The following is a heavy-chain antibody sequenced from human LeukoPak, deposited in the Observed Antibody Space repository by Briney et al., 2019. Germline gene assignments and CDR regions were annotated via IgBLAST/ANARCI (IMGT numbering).Heavy chain of an antibody. CDR1: GYTLTELS. D-gene: IGHD3-22*01. CDR3: ATVTKTYDSSGYYYVGGY. Sequence: VASVKVSCKVSGYTLTELSMHWVRQAPGKGLEWMGGFDPEDGETIYAQKFQGRVTMTEDTSTDTAYMELSSLRSEDTAVYYCATVTKTYDSSGYYYVGGYWGQGTLVTVSS. CDR2: FDPEDGET. J-gene: IGHJ4*02. V-gene: IGHV1-24*01.